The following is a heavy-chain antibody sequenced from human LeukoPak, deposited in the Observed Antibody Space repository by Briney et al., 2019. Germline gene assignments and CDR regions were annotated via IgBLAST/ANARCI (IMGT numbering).Heavy chain of an antibody. CDR1: GYTLTELS. V-gene: IGHV1-24*01. D-gene: IGHD2-21*02. CDR3: ATKAYCGGDCYSDY. CDR2: FDPEDGET. Sequence: ASVKVSCKVSGYTLTELSMHWVRQAPGKGLEWMGGFDPEDGETIYAQKFQGRVTMTEDTSTDTAYMELSSLRSEDTAVYYCATKAYCGGDCYSDYWGQGTLVTVSS. J-gene: IGHJ4*02.